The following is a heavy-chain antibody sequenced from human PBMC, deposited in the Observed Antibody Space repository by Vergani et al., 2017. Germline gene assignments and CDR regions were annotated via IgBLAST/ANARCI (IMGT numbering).Heavy chain of an antibody. CDR2: ISAYNGNT. Sequence: QVQLVQSGAEVKKPGASVKVSCKASGYTFTSYGISWVRQAPGQGLEWMGWISAYNGNTTYAQKLQGRVTMTTDTSTSTAYMELRSLRSDDTAVYYCARELGQAGYYYDSSGYMGVCDYWGQGTLVTVSS. J-gene: IGHJ4*02. V-gene: IGHV1-18*01. CDR1: GYTFTSYG. CDR3: ARELGQAGYYYDSSGYMGVCDY. D-gene: IGHD3-22*01.